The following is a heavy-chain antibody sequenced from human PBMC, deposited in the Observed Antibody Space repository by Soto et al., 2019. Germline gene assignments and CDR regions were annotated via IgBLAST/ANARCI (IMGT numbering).Heavy chain of an antibody. D-gene: IGHD6-19*01. CDR3: AHGSGWLFDF. J-gene: IGHJ4*02. CDR2: IYWDDDN. Sequence: QITLKESGPTLVKPTQTLTLTCTFSGFSLTSNAVGVGWFRQPPGKALEWLALIYWDDDNHYSPSLKSRLTFTKETSKKQVVLIMTNMDPVDTATYYCAHGSGWLFDFWGQGTLVTVSS. CDR1: GFSLTSNAVG. V-gene: IGHV2-5*02.